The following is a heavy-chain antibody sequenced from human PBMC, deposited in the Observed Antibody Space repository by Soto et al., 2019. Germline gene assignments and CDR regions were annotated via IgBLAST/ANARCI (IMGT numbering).Heavy chain of an antibody. CDR1: EFTFSNYA. D-gene: IGHD6-19*01. J-gene: IGHJ4*02. CDR3: ARGLSSGWRDQTYYFDY. CDR2: ISYDGNNK. Sequence: PGGSLRLSCAASEFTFSNYAMHWVRQPPGKGLQWLAVISYDGNNKYYADSVEGRFTISRDNSKNTLYLQMNSLRVEETAVYYCARGLSSGWRDQTYYFDYWGQGTLVTVSS. V-gene: IGHV3-30*03.